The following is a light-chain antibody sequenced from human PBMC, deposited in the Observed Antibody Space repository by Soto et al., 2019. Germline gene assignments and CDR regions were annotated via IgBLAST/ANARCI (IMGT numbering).Light chain of an antibody. V-gene: IGKV1-5*01. Sequence: DIQLTQSPSTLSASVGDRVTITCRASQRIDRYLAWYQQNPGKAPKLLVYDASTLESGVPPRFSGSGSATEFILTISSLQPDDFATYYCQQYRDDAWTFGQGTRVEFK. CDR2: DAS. CDR3: QQYRDDAWT. CDR1: QRIDRY. J-gene: IGKJ1*01.